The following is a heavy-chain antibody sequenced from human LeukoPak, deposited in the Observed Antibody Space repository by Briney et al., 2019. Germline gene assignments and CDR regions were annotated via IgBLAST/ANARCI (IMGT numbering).Heavy chain of an antibody. CDR2: ISNSGTTI. CDR1: GFTFCDHY. CDR3: ARTSGSYLDY. Sequence: PGGSLRLSCAASGFTFCDHYMSCIRQAPGKGLEWVAYISNSGTTIYCGDSVKGRFTISRDNANNSLSLQMTSLRADDRALYYCARTSGSYLDYWGQGILVTVSS. V-gene: IGHV3-11*04. J-gene: IGHJ4*02. D-gene: IGHD5-18*01.